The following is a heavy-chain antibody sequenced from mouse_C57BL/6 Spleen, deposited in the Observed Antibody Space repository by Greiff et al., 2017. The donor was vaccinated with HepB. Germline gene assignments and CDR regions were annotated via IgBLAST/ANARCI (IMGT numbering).Heavy chain of an antibody. Sequence: EVHLVESGEGLVKPGGSLKLSCAASGFTFSSYAMSWVRQTPEKRLEWVAYISSGGDYIYYADTVKGRFTISRDNARNTLYLQMSSLKSEDTAMYYCTREGDYDEGDYWGQGTSVTVSS. D-gene: IGHD2-4*01. V-gene: IGHV5-9-1*02. CDR3: TREGDYDEGDY. J-gene: IGHJ4*01. CDR1: GFTFSSYA. CDR2: ISSGGDYI.